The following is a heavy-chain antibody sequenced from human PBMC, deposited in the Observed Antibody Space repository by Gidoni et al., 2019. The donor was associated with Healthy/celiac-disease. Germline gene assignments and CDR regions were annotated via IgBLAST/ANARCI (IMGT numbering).Heavy chain of an antibody. CDR2: IRSKAYGGTT. D-gene: IGHD6-19*01. V-gene: IGHV3-49*05. CDR1: GFTFGDYA. Sequence: EVQLVESGGGLVKPGRSLRLSCTASGFTFGDYAMSWFRQAPGKGLEWVGFIRSKAYGGTTEYAAAVKGRFTISRDDSKSIAYLQMNSLKTEDTAVYYCTSGIAVGDAFDIWGQGTMVTVSS. J-gene: IGHJ3*02. CDR3: TSGIAVGDAFDI.